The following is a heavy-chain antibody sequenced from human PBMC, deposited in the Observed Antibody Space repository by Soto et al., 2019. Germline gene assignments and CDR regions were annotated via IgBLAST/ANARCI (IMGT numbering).Heavy chain of an antibody. D-gene: IGHD2-2*01. J-gene: IGHJ4*02. V-gene: IGHV3-21*02. CDR3: AREIYCSSTSCYLDY. CDR1: GFTFNTYT. Sequence: EVQLVESGGGLVKPGGSLRLSCAASGFTFNTYTLAWVRQAPGRGLEWVSSVSSSSIYIHYGDSVKGRFTISRDNAQNSVYLQMDSLRADDTAVYYCAREIYCSSTSCYLDYWGRGTLVTVSS. CDR2: VSSSSIYI.